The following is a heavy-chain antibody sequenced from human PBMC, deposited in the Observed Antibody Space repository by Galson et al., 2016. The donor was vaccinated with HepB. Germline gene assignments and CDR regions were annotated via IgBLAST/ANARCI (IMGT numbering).Heavy chain of an antibody. J-gene: IGHJ3*01. V-gene: IGHV3-49*03. D-gene: IGHD4-23*01. CDR3: TRGGADGKPFDL. CDR2: IRSKAYGGTT. Sequence: SLRLSCAASGFSFDDYAMTWFRQAPGQGLEWVGLIRSKAYGGTTEYAAFVKGTFSISRDDSKSIAYLQMNSLKTEDTGVYYCTRGGADGKPFDLWGQGKMVSVSS. CDR1: GFSFDDYA.